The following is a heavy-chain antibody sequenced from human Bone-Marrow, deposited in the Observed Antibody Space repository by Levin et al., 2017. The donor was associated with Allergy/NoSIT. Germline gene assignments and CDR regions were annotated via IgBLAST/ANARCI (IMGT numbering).Heavy chain of an antibody. CDR2: ISSSGSTI. D-gene: IGHD4-23*01. CDR1: GFTFSDYY. Sequence: GGSLRLSCAASGFTFSDYYMSWIRQAPGKGLEWVSYISSSGSTIYYADSVKGRFTISRDNAKNSLYLQMNSLRAEDTAVYYCARGSFSGYGGNSYCWYFDLWGRGTLVTVSS. J-gene: IGHJ2*01. CDR3: ARGSFSGYGGNSYCWYFDL. V-gene: IGHV3-11*01.